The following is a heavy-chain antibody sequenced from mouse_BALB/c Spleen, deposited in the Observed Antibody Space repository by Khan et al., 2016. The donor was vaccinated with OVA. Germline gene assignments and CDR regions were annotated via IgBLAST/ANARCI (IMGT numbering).Heavy chain of an antibody. V-gene: IGHV2-6*02. D-gene: IGHD2-3*01. CDR1: GFSLTSYG. J-gene: IGHJ4*01. CDR3: ARWFDGYSSLSSMNY. CDR2: IWSDGST. Sequence: QVQLKESGPGLVAPSQSLSITCTVSGFSLTSYGVHWVRQPPGKGLEWLVVIWSDGSTNYNSVLKSRLSISKDNSKSQVFLKMNSLQTDDTAIYYCARWFDGYSSLSSMNYWGQGPSVTVSS.